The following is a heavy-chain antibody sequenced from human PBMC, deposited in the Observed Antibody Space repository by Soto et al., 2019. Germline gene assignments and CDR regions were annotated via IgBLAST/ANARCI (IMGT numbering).Heavy chain of an antibody. D-gene: IGHD5-18*01. CDR1: GFTFNTYS. CDR3: ARAPVGMDTMGDY. J-gene: IGHJ4*02. V-gene: IGHV3-48*02. CDR2: INSGSSNI. Sequence: EVQLVESGGALIQPGGSLRLSCVASGFTFNTYSMNWVRQAPGKGLEWVSYINSGSSNIYYGDSVKGRSTVFRDNAKNSLFLQMSSLRDDDKAVYYCARAPVGMDTMGDYWGQGTLVTVSS.